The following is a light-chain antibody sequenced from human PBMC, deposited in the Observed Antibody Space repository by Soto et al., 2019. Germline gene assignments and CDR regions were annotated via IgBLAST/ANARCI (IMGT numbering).Light chain of an antibody. Sequence: AIRMTQSPSSFSASTGARVTITCRASQGISSYLAWYQQKPGKAPKLLIYAASTLQSGVPSRFSGSGSGTDFTLTISCLQSEDFATYFCQQYYSYPLTFGGGTKVQIK. CDR3: QQYYSYPLT. J-gene: IGKJ4*01. CDR1: QGISSY. CDR2: AAS. V-gene: IGKV1-8*01.